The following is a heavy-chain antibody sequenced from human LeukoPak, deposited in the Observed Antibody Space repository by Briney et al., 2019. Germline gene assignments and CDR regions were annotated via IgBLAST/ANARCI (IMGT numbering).Heavy chain of an antibody. V-gene: IGHV4-61*01. D-gene: IGHD2-15*01. J-gene: IGHJ6*03. CDR1: GGSISSGSYY. Sequence: SETLSLTCSVSGGSISSGSYYWGWIRQPPGKGLEWIGYIYYSGSTNYNPSLKSRVTISVDTSKNQFSLKLSSVTAADTAVYYCARTTEGYCRGRSCYSYYYYMDVWGKGTTVTVSS. CDR2: IYYSGST. CDR3: ARTTEGYCRGRSCYSYYYYMDV.